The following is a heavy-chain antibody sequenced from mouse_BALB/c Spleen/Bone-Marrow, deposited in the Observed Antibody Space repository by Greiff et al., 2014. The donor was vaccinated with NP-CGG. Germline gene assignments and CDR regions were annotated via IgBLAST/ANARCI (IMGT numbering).Heavy chain of an antibody. CDR3: TREAYYDYDYFDY. D-gene: IGHD2-4*01. CDR1: GYTFTSYY. CDR2: INPSNGGT. J-gene: IGHJ2*01. V-gene: IGHV1S81*02. Sequence: QVPLKQSGAGMVKPGGSVKLSCKASGYTFTSYYMYWGKQRPGQGLEWVGGINPSNGGTNFNEKFKSKATLTVDKSSSTAYMQLSSLTSEDSAVYYCTREAYYDYDYFDYWGQGTTLTVSS.